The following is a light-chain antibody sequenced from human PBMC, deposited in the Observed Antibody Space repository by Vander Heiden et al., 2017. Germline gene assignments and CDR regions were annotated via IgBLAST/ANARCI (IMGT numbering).Light chain of an antibody. J-gene: IGKJ1*01. Sequence: DIQMTQSPSSLSASVGDRVTITCRASQSISSCLNWYQQKPGKAPKLLIYKASTLQSGVPSRFSGSGSGTEFTLTISSLQPEDFATYYCQQCNSLPGTFGHGTKVEIE. CDR2: KAS. CDR3: QQCNSLPGT. CDR1: QSISSC. V-gene: IGKV1-5*03.